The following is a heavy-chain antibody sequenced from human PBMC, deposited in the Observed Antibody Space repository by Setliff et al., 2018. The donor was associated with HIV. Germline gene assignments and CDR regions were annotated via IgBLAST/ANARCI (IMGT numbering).Heavy chain of an antibody. D-gene: IGHD3-10*01. V-gene: IGHV3-74*01. CDR3: ARGGDGSGRYELDL. Sequence: GGSLRLSCAASGITFSRYAMHWVRQAPGKGLVWVSRINIDGGSTNYADSVKGRFTISRDNSEGTLYLKANSLRIEDTAMYYCARGGDGSGRYELDLWGQGTMVTVSS. J-gene: IGHJ5*02. CDR2: INIDGGST. CDR1: GITFSRYA.